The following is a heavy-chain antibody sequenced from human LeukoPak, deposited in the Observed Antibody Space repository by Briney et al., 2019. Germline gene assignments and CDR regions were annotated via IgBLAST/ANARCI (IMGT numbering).Heavy chain of an antibody. Sequence: GGSLRLSCAASGFIFSNFWMSWVRQAPGKGLEWVANIKEDGSDTYYVDSVRGRFTISRDNAKNLLYLQMNSLRGEDTAVYYCARDQWRLFDYWGQGTLVTVSS. D-gene: IGHD2-21*02. CDR3: ARDQWRLFDY. V-gene: IGHV3-7*04. J-gene: IGHJ4*02. CDR1: GFIFSNFW. CDR2: IKEDGSDT.